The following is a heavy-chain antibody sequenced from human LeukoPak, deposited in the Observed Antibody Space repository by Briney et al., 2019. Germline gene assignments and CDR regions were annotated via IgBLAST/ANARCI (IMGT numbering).Heavy chain of an antibody. CDR3: ARRSSRYFGSRSYRKYYFDY. CDR1: GGSFSAYY. Sequence: SETLSLTCAVYGGSFSAYYWTWIRQPPGKGLEWVGEINHSRNTNYSPSLKSRATISVDTSKNQFSLTLSSVTAADTAVYYCARRSSRYFGSRSYRKYYFDYWGQGTLVIVSS. J-gene: IGHJ4*02. V-gene: IGHV4-34*01. D-gene: IGHD3-10*01. CDR2: INHSRNT.